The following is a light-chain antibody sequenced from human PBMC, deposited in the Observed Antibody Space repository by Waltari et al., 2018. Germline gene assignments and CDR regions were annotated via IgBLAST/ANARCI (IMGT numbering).Light chain of an antibody. Sequence: QTVVTQEPSVTVSPGGTVTLTCASSTVAVPSGFYPNWFQQKPGQAPRALIYSINQRHSWTPARFSGSLLGGKAALTLSGVQPEDEAVYYCLLYYGALDWIFGGGTNLTVL. CDR3: LLYYGALDWI. CDR1: TVAVPSGFY. J-gene: IGLJ2*01. V-gene: IGLV7-43*01. CDR2: SIN.